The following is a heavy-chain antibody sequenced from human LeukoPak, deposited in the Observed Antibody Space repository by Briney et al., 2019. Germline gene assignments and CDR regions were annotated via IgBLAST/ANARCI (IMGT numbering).Heavy chain of an antibody. D-gene: IGHD5-12*01. CDR1: GYTFTGYY. J-gene: IGHJ4*02. V-gene: IGHV1-2*02. CDR3: ARDVSGYVPYYFDY. Sequence: GASVTVSCKASGYTFTGYYMHWVRQAPGQGLEWMGWINPNSGGTNYAQKFQGRVTMTRDTSISTAYMELSRLRSDDTAVYYCARDVSGYVPYYFDYWGQGTLVTVSS. CDR2: INPNSGGT.